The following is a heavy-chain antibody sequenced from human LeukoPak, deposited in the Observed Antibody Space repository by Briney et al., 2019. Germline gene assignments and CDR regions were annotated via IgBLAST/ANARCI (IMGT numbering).Heavy chain of an antibody. V-gene: IGHV3-66*01. CDR1: GFTVSSNY. D-gene: IGHD3-22*01. CDR3: ASMDYYDSSGVFMDV. CDR2: IYSGGST. Sequence: GGSLRLSCAASGFTVSSNYMSWVRQAPGKGLEWVSVIYSGGSTYYADSVKGRFTISRDNSKNTLYLQMNSLRAEDTAVYYCASMDYYDSSGVFMDVWGQGTTVTVSS. J-gene: IGHJ6*02.